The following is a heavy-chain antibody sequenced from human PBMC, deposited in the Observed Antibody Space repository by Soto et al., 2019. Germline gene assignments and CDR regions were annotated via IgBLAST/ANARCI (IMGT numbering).Heavy chain of an antibody. D-gene: IGHD3-3*01. CDR2: ISAYNGNT. V-gene: IGHV1-18*01. J-gene: IGHJ5*02. Sequence: ASVKVSCKASGYTFTSYGISWVRQAPGQGLEWMGWISAYNGNTNYAQKLQGRVTMTTDTSTSTAYMELRSLRSDDTAVYYCARAGYYDFWSGYYTNWFDPWGQGTLVTAPQ. CDR3: ARAGYYDFWSGYYTNWFDP. CDR1: GYTFTSYG.